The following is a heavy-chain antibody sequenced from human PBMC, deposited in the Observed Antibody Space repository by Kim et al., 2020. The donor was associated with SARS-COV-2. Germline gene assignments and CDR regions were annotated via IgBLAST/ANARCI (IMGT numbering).Heavy chain of an antibody. Sequence: SETLSLTCTVSSHSTSSGYYWGWIRQSPGKGLEWIGSIHQSGSTYYNPSLKSRVTISIDTSKNQFSLRLNSVTAADTAVYYCTSKYYYDSSGYYYADWWGQGTLVTVSS. CDR2: IHQSGST. J-gene: IGHJ4*02. V-gene: IGHV4-38-2*02. D-gene: IGHD3-22*01. CDR3: TSKYYYDSSGYYYADW. CDR1: SHSTSSGYY.